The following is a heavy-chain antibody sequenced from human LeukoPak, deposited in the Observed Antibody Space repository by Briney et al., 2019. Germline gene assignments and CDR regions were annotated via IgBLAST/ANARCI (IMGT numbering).Heavy chain of an antibody. V-gene: IGHV3-43*01. CDR1: GFTFNDYT. D-gene: IGHD6-19*01. CDR2: ISWNGVST. CDR3: ARAVAGTRNAFDL. Sequence: GGSLRLSCAASGFTFNDYTMHWVRQAPGKGLEWVSLISWNGVSTYYADSVKGRFTISRDNAKNTLYLQMNSLIAEDTAVYYCARAVAGTRNAFDLWGQGTMVTVSS. J-gene: IGHJ3*01.